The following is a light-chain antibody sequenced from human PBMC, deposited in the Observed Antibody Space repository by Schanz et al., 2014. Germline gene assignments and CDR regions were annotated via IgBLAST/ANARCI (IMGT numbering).Light chain of an antibody. CDR1: SSDVGNYDL. CDR2: EGS. V-gene: IGLV2-14*02. J-gene: IGLJ2*01. Sequence: QSALTQPASVSGSPGQSITISCTGTSSDVGNYDLVSWYRHYPGKAPKLMIYEGSKRPSGVSNRFSGSKSGNTASLTISGLQAEDEADYYCCSYAGSYTGVFGGGTKLTVL. CDR3: CSYAGSYTGV.